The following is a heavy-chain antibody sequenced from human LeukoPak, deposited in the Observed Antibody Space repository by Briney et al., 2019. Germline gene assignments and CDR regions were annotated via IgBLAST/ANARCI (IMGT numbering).Heavy chain of an antibody. CDR2: IKPDGTTK. CDR1: GFPFSSYS. J-gene: IGHJ3*02. Sequence: GGSLRLSCAASGFPFSSYSMTWVRQAPGKGLEWVANIKPDGTTKFYVDSVKGRFTISRDNAKNSLYLQMNSLRAEDTAVYYCARGRGPMALGAFDIWGQGTMVTVSS. V-gene: IGHV3-7*03. D-gene: IGHD5-24*01. CDR3: ARGRGPMALGAFDI.